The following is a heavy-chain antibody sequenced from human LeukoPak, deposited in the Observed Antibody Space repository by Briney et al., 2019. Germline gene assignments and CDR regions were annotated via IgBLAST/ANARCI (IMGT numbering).Heavy chain of an antibody. Sequence: PSQTLSLTCTVSGGSISSGGYYWSWIRQHPGKGLEWIGYIYYSGSTYYNPSLKSRVTISVDTSKNQFSLKLSSVTAADTAVYYCAREKSRYGSGSYYKISTARRFDYWGQGTLVTVSS. CDR3: AREKSRYGSGSYYKISTARRFDY. CDR2: IYYSGST. V-gene: IGHV4-31*03. CDR1: GGSISSGGYY. J-gene: IGHJ4*02. D-gene: IGHD3-10*01.